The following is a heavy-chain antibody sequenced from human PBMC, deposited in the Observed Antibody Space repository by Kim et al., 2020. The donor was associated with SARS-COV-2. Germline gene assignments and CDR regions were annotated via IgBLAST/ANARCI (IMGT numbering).Heavy chain of an antibody. Sequence: GGSLRLSCAASGFTFSSYAMSWVRQAPGKGLEWVSAISGSGGSTYYADSVKGRFTISRDNSKNTLYLQMNSLRAEDTAVYYCAKRGYDFWSGHGACFDYWGQGTLVTVSS. J-gene: IGHJ4*02. V-gene: IGHV3-23*01. CDR1: GFTFSSYA. CDR3: AKRGYDFWSGHGACFDY. D-gene: IGHD3-3*01. CDR2: ISGSGGST.